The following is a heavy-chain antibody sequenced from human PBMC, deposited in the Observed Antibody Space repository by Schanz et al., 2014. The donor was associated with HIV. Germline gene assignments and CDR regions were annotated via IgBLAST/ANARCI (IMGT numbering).Heavy chain of an antibody. Sequence: MQVVESGGGLVKPGGSLRLSCAASGFTLNSYDMNWVRQTPWKGLEWVAVIWYDGSNKYYADSVKGRFTTSRDNSKNTLFLQMNSLRAEDTAVYYCARVEGPPTFYYYYYGSDVWGQGTAVIVSS. CDR3: ARVEGPPTFYYYYYGSDV. CDR2: IWYDGSNK. D-gene: IGHD4-4*01. CDR1: GFTLNSYD. J-gene: IGHJ6*02. V-gene: IGHV3-33*08.